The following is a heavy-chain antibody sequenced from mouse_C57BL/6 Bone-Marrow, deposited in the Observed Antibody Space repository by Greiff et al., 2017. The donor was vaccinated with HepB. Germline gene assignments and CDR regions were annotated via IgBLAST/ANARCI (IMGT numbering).Heavy chain of an antibody. CDR2: IDPNSGGT. CDR1: GYTFTSYW. D-gene: IGHD1-1*01. CDR3: AGSHYYGSSYGAWFAY. Sequence: QVQLQQPGAELVKPGASVKLSCKASGYTFTSYWMHWVKQRPGRGLEWIGRIDPNSGGTKYNEKFKSKATLTVDKPSSTAYMQLNSLTSEDSAVYYGAGSHYYGSSYGAWFAYWGQGTLVTVSA. J-gene: IGHJ3*01. V-gene: IGHV1-72*01.